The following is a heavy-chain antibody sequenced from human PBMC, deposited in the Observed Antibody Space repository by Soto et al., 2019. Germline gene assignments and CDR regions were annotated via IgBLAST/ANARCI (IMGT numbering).Heavy chain of an antibody. CDR2: INHSGST. Sequence: PSETLSLTCAVYGGSFSGYYWSWTRQPPGKGLEWIGEINHSGSTNYNPSLKSRVTISVDTSKNQFSLKLSSVTAADTAVYYCARHDYGDYGLMDVWGQGTTVTVSS. CDR3: ARHDYGDYGLMDV. D-gene: IGHD4-17*01. CDR1: GGSFSGYY. V-gene: IGHV4-34*01. J-gene: IGHJ6*02.